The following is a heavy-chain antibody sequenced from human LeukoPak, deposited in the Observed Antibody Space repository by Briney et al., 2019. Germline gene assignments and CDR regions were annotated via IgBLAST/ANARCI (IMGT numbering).Heavy chain of an antibody. D-gene: IGHD3-10*01. Sequence: KTSETLSFTCIVSGGPISSSYWTWIRQSPGKRLEWIGYILYSGSTRYNPSLASRVTMSVDTSKNQFPVKVTSVTAADTAVYYCARDRGAAIDIWGQGTMVTVSS. CDR1: GGPISSSY. J-gene: IGHJ3*02. CDR2: ILYSGST. CDR3: ARDRGAAIDI. V-gene: IGHV4-59*01.